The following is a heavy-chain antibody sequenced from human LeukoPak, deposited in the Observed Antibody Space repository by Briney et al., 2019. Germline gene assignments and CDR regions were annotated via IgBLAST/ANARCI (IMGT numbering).Heavy chain of an antibody. V-gene: IGHV3-21*01. CDR1: GFTFSSYS. CDR3: ARYIGSSRSFDY. Sequence: GGSLRLSCAASGFTFSSYSMNWVRQAPGKGLEWVSSISSSSSYIYYADSVKGRFTISRDNAKNSLYLQMNSLRAEDTAVYYCARYIGSSRSFDYWGQGTLVTVSS. J-gene: IGHJ4*02. CDR2: ISSSSSYI. D-gene: IGHD6-13*01.